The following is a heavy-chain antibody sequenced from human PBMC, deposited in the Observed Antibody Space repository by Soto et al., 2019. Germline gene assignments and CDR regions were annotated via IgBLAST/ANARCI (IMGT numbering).Heavy chain of an antibody. CDR1: GYSFTVYG. D-gene: IGHD3-10*01. V-gene: IGHV1-18*01. J-gene: IGHJ5*02. CDR2: MSTYTGDT. CDR3: ARDPGGATGFDP. Sequence: QVRLVQSGAEVKRPGASVKVSCKTYGYSFTVYGISWVRQAPGQGLEWMGWMSTYTGDTNYARKFRGRVTMTTDISASTASMEWRSRTSDDTAVYYCARDPGGATGFDPWGQGTPVIVST.